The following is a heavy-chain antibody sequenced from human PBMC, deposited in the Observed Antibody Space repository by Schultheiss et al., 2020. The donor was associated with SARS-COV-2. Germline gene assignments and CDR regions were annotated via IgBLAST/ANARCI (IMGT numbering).Heavy chain of an antibody. V-gene: IGHV4-34*01. CDR1: GGSFSGYY. Sequence: SQTLSLTCAVYGGSFSGYYWSWIRQPPGKGLEWIGEINQSGSTNYNPSLKRRVTISVDTSKNQFSLKLSSVTAADTAVYFCARYVRYYDSCYPDYYYGLDVWGQGTTVTVSS. CDR2: INQSGST. CDR3: ARYVRYYDSCYPDYYYGLDV. D-gene: IGHD3-22*01. J-gene: IGHJ6*02.